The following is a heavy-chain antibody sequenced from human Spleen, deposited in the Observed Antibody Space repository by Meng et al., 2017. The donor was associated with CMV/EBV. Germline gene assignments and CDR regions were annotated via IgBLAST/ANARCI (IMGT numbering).Heavy chain of an antibody. J-gene: IGHJ5*02. Sequence: TFTGYSLHWVRQAPGQGLEWMGRINPDSGGANYAQKFQGRVTMTRDTSISTAYMELSSLRSEDTAVYYCARDPGVGYCSSTSCLKFDPWGQGTLVTVSS. CDR3: ARDPGVGYCSSTSCLKFDP. D-gene: IGHD2-2*01. CDR1: TFTGYS. V-gene: IGHV1-2*06. CDR2: INPDSGGA.